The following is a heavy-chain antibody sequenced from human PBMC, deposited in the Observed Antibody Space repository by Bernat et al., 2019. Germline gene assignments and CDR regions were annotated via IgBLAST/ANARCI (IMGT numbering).Heavy chain of an antibody. D-gene: IGHD3-10*01. CDR2: IWYDGSNK. CDR3: ARDGYYGSGSPTLYYYYGMDV. J-gene: IGHJ6*02. CDR1: GFTFSSYG. Sequence: QVQLVESGGGVVQPGRSLRLSCAASGFTFSSYGMHWVRQAPGKGLEWVAVIWYDGSNKYYADSVKGRFTISRDNSKNTLYLQMNSLRAEDTAVYYCARDGYYGSGSPTLYYYYGMDVWGQGTTVTVSS. V-gene: IGHV3-33*01.